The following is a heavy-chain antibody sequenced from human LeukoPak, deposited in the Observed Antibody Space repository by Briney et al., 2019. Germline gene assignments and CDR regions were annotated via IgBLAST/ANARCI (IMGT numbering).Heavy chain of an antibody. D-gene: IGHD2-8*01. Sequence: PGGSLRLSCEASGLSFRSYGMSWVRQAPGKGLERVSGISGSGDNTYYTDSAKGRFTISRDNSKNTLYLQMNSLRVEDTAVYYCAKCWTSDGVCLNFDHWGQGALVTVSS. CDR1: GLSFRSYG. CDR3: AKCWTSDGVCLNFDH. V-gene: IGHV3-23*01. J-gene: IGHJ4*02. CDR2: ISGSGDNT.